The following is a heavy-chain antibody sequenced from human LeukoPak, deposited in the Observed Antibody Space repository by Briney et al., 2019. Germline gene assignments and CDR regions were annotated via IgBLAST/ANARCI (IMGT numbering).Heavy chain of an antibody. CDR2: INPNSGGT. V-gene: IGHV1-2*02. D-gene: IGHD2-2*02. Sequence: ASVKVSCKASGYTFTGYYMHWVRQAPGQGLEWMGWINPNSGGTNYAQKFQGRVTMTRDTSISTAYMELSRLRSDDTAVYYCARSGCSSTSCYTAYYYGMDVGGQGTTVTVSS. CDR1: GYTFTGYY. CDR3: ARSGCSSTSCYTAYYYGMDV. J-gene: IGHJ6*02.